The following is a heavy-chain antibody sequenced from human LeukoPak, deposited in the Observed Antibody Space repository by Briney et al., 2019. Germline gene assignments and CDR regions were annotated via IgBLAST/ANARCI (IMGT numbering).Heavy chain of an antibody. J-gene: IGHJ3*02. V-gene: IGHV1-58*02. CDR2: IVVGSDNT. CDR1: GFTFTSSA. Sequence: SVKVSCKASGFTFTSSAMQWVRQARGQRLEWIGWIVVGSDNTNYAQKFQERVTITRDMSTSTAYISLRSLRSEDTAVYHCAAGGTDLAFEIWGQGTMVTVSS. CDR3: AAGGTDLAFEI.